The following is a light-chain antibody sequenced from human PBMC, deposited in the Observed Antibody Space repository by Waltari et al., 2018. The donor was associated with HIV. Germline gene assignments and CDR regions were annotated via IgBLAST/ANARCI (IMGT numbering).Light chain of an antibody. V-gene: IGLV3-10*01. Sequence: SYELTQPPSVSVSPGHAARITCSGDALPTTYAYWYQQKSGQAPVLVIYEDSERPSGIPERFSGSSSGTMATLTISGAQVEDEADYYCYSTDSSGYPLFGGGTKLTVL. CDR3: YSTDSSGYPL. CDR1: ALPTTY. J-gene: IGLJ2*01. CDR2: EDS.